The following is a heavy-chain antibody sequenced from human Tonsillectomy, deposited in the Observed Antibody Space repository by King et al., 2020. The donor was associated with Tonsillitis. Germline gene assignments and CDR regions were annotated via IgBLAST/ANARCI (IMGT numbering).Heavy chain of an antibody. V-gene: IGHV4-39*01. J-gene: IGHJ3*02. CDR2: FYFGGGT. Sequence: QLQESGPGLVKPSETLSLTCTVSGCSISSSSYYWVLIRQPPGKGLEWIGSFYFGGGTYYNPSLKSRVTKSADTSPNQFSLKLSSVTAAETAVYYCVGTYSYAFDIWGQGTMVTVS. CDR1: GCSISSSSYY. CDR3: VGTYSYAFDI. D-gene: IGHD5-18*01.